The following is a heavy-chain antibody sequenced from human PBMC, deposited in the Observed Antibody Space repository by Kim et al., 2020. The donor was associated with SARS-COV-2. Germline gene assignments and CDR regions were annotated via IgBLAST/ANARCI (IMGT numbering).Heavy chain of an antibody. CDR2: ISWNSGTI. V-gene: IGHV3-9*01. CDR1: GFTFDDYA. Sequence: GGSLRLSCAASGFTFDDYAMHWVRQAPRKGLEWVSGISWNSGTIGYADSVKGRFTISRDNAKNSLYLQMNSLRTEDTALYYCAKVGTYGLGSGEFDIWGQGTMVTVSS. CDR3: AKVGTYGLGSGEFDI. J-gene: IGHJ3*02. D-gene: IGHD3-10*01.